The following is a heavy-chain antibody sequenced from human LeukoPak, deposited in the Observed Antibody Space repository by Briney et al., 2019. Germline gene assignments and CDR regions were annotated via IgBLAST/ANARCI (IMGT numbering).Heavy chain of an antibody. J-gene: IGHJ4*02. D-gene: IGHD1-26*01. CDR3: AKARRVGATFDY. Sequence: QSGGSLRLSCAASGFTFSSYAMSWVRQAPGKGLEWVSAISGSGGSTYYADSVKGRFTISRDNSKNALYLQMNSLRAEDTAVYYCAKARRVGATFDYWGQGTLVTVSS. V-gene: IGHV3-23*01. CDR2: ISGSGGST. CDR1: GFTFSSYA.